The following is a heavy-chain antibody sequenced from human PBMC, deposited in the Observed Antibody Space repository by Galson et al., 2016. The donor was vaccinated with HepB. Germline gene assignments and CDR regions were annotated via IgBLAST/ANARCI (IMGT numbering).Heavy chain of an antibody. D-gene: IGHD6-13*01. CDR2: ISYAGSIK. J-gene: IGHJ4*02. CDR3: ARVEGLGSNWYRAPHFDS. CDR1: GFTFSTYA. V-gene: IGHV3-30*03. Sequence: SLRLSCAASGFTFSTYAMSWVRQAPGKGLEWVSFISYAGSIKYYADSVKGRFTISRDNSKNTVSLHMNSLRIEDTAVYYCARVEGLGSNWYRAPHFDSWGQGTLVTVSS.